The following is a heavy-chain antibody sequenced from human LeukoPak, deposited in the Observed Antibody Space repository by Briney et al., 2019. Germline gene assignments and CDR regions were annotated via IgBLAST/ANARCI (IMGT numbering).Heavy chain of an antibody. CDR2: IYYTGST. D-gene: IGHD3-10*02. J-gene: IGHJ4*02. V-gene: IGHV4-39*01. CDR3: ARLGVFGGVACDF. Sequence: WVRQVPGKGLEWIGSIYYTGSTYYNPSLKSRATMSVDTSKNQFSLKLSSVTAADTAVYYCARLGVFGGVACDFWGQGTLVPVSS.